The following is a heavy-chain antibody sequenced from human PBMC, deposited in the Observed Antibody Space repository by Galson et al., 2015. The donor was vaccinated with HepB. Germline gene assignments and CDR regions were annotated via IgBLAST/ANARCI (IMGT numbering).Heavy chain of an antibody. CDR2: IYPSDSGT. CDR1: GYKFTNYW. J-gene: IGHJ4*02. V-gene: IGHV5-51*03. CDR3: ATHSSSGAY. D-gene: IGHD6-19*01. Sequence: QSGAEVKKPGESLKISCKGSGYKFTNYWIGWVRQMPGKGLEWMGIIYPSDSGTKYSPSFQGQVTISVDKSISTTYLQWSSLKTSDTAMYYCATHSSSGAYWGQGTLVTVSS.